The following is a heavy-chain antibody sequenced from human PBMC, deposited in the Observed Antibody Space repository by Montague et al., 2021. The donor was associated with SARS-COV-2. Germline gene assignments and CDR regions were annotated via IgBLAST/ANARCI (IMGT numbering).Heavy chain of an antibody. J-gene: IGHJ4*02. V-gene: IGHV3-21*01. Sequence: SLRLSCAASGFTFSSYSMNWVRQAPGKGPEWVSSISSSSSYIYYADSVKGRFTISRDNAKNSLYLQMNSLRAEDTAVYYCASDRGELHAADYWGQGTLVTVSS. CDR2: ISSSSSYI. CDR1: GFTFSSYS. D-gene: IGHD1-26*01. CDR3: ASDRGELHAADY.